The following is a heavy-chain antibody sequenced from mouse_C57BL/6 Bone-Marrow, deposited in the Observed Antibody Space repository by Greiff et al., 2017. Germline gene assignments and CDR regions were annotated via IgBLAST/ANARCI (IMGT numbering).Heavy chain of an antibody. D-gene: IGHD1-1*01. CDR3: ARDDYGLDY. Sequence: EVKLVESGPGLVKPSQTVFLTCTVSGISITTGNYRWSWLRQFPGNKLEWLGNIYYSGTISYNPSLPSRTTITGDTPNNQFFLEMNPLTAEDTATYYCARDDYGLDYWGQGTTLTVSS. CDR1: GISITTGNYR. V-gene: IGHV3-5*01. CDR2: IYYSGTI. J-gene: IGHJ2*01.